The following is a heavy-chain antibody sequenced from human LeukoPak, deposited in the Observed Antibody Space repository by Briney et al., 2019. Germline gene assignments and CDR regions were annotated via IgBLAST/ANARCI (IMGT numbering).Heavy chain of an antibody. Sequence: PGGSLRLACAVSGFIFSDFSMSWVCQAPGKGLEWVAKMNEYGSEIFYVDSVKGRFTISRDNAKNSLYLQMNRLRAEDTAVYYCARDQRSTSRSNDYYYMDVWGKGTTVTVSS. CDR3: ARDQRSTSRSNDYYYMDV. J-gene: IGHJ6*03. V-gene: IGHV3-7*01. CDR1: GFIFSDFS. D-gene: IGHD2-2*01. CDR2: MNEYGSEI.